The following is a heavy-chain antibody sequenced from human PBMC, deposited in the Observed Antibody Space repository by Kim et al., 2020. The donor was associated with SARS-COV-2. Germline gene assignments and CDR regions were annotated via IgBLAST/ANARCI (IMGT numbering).Heavy chain of an antibody. J-gene: IGHJ4*02. V-gene: IGHV3-11*04. CDR1: GFTFSDHY. Sequence: GGSLRLSCAASGFTFSDHYMSWIRQAPGKGLEWVSYISSSGTIYYADSVKGRFTISRDNAKNSLYLQMNSLRAEDTAVYYCARLRHYFDSWGQGTLVTVS. CDR3: ARLRHYFDS. CDR2: ISSSGTI.